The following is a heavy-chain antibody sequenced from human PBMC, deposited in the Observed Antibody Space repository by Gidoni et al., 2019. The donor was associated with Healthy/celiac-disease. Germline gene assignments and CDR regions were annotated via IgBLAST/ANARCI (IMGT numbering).Heavy chain of an antibody. D-gene: IGHD5-18*01. V-gene: IGHV4-34*01. CDR3: ARVRGYSYGSYYFDY. CDR2: INHSGST. CDR1: GGSFSGYY. J-gene: IGHJ4*02. Sequence: QVQLQPWGAGLLQPSETLSLTCAVYGGSFSGYYWSWIRQPPGKGLEWIGEINHSGSTNYNPSLKSRVTISVDTSKNQFSLKLSSVTAADTAVYYCARVRGYSYGSYYFDYWGQGTLVTVSS.